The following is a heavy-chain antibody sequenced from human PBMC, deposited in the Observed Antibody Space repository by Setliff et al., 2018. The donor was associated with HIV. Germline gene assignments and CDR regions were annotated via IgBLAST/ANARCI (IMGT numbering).Heavy chain of an antibody. CDR3: ARSFAPRDSNGWYRFDP. J-gene: IGHJ5*02. CDR2: IYYSGTT. CDR1: GGSISSNW. D-gene: IGHD6-19*01. Sequence: SETLSLTCTVSGGSISSNWWGWIRQPPGKGLEWIGYIYYSGTTNYNPSLKSRVTMSVDTSKNQFSLKRNSVTALDTAVYYCARSFAPRDSNGWYRFDPWGQGTLVTVSS. V-gene: IGHV4-28*06.